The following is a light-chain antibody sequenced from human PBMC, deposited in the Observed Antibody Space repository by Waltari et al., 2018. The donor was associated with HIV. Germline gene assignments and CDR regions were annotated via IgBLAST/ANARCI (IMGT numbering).Light chain of an antibody. CDR2: GAS. CDR1: QSVSSSY. Sequence: EIVLTQSPGTLSLSPGERATLSCRASQSVSSSYLAWYQQKPGQAPRLLTSGASSRATGIPDRFSGSGSGTDFTLTISRLEPEDFAVYYCQQYDSSPSFTFGPGTKVDIK. J-gene: IGKJ3*01. V-gene: IGKV3-20*01. CDR3: QQYDSSPSFT.